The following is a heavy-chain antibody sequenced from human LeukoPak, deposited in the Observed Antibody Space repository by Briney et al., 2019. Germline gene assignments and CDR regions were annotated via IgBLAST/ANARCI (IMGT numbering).Heavy chain of an antibody. CDR3: AKRGLLGYCTSTSCYLDH. D-gene: IGHD2-2*01. Sequence: GGSLRLSCSASGFIFSSYAMTWVRQAPGKGLEWVAVTSGSGASTSYADSVRGRFTISRDNSKNTVYLQMNSLRAGDTAVYYCAKRGLLGYCTSTSCYLDHWGQGTLVIDSS. CDR2: TSGSGAST. CDR1: GFIFSSYA. J-gene: IGHJ4*02. V-gene: IGHV3-23*01.